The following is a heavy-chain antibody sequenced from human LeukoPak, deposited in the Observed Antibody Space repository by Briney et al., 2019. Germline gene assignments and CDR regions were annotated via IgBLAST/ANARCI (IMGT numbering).Heavy chain of an antibody. D-gene: IGHD3-10*01. V-gene: IGHV3-53*01. CDR1: GFTVINNY. Sequence: PGGSLRLSCAASGFTVINNYMTWVRQAPGKGLDWVSVIYNDGNTYYADSVRGRFTISRDFSKNSVYLLMNSLRAEDTAVYYCSRVNFVDFGSVSLDHWGQGTLVTVSS. CDR3: SRVNFVDFGSVSLDH. CDR2: IYNDGNT. J-gene: IGHJ4*02.